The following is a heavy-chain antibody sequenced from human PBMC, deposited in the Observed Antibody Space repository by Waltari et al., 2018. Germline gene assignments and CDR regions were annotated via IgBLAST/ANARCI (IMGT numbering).Heavy chain of an antibody. CDR1: GGSFSGSY. D-gene: IGHD1-26*01. Sequence: QVQLQQWGAGLLKPSETLSLTCAVSGGSFSGSYWSWIRQPPGKGLEWIGEINHSGSTNYNPSLKSRVTISVDTSKNQFSLKLSSVTAADTAVYYCARANSGSYTGYFDYWGQGTLVTVSS. V-gene: IGHV4-34*01. CDR2: INHSGST. J-gene: IGHJ4*02. CDR3: ARANSGSYTGYFDY.